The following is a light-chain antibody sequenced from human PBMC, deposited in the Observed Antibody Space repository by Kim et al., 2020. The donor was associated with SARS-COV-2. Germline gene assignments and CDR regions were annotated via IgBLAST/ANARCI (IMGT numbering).Light chain of an antibody. CDR1: SGHSSYD. J-gene: IGLJ3*02. V-gene: IGLV4-69*01. CDR3: QTWDTGLWV. CDR2: VNSDGSH. Sequence: ASCKLTCSRSSGHSSYDIAWHQQQPEKGPRYLMKVNSDGSHSKGDGIPDRFSGSSSGAERYLTISSLQSEDEADYYCQTWDTGLWVFGGGTQLTVL.